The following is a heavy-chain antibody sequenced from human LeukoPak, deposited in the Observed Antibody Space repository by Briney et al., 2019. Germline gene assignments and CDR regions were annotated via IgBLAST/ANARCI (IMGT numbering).Heavy chain of an antibody. J-gene: IGHJ4*02. CDR3: ARHLYGDYGPFDY. V-gene: IGHV4-39*01. D-gene: IGHD4-17*01. Sequence: PSETLSLTCTVSGGSISSRGYYWGWIRQPPGKGLEWIGSIYYSGSTYYNPSLKSRVTISVDTSKNQFSLKVRSVTAADTALYYCARHLYGDYGPFDYWGQGTMVTVSS. CDR1: GGSISSRGYY. CDR2: IYYSGST.